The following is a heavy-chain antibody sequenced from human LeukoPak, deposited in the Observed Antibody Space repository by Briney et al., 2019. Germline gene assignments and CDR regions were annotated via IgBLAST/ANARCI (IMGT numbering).Heavy chain of an antibody. V-gene: IGHV3-NL1*01. D-gene: IGHD3-10*02. J-gene: IGHJ6*04. CDR2: IYSGGST. CDR3: AELGITMIGGV. CDR1: GFTFSNYP. Sequence: GGSLRLSCAASGFTFSNYPMHWVRQAPGKGLEWVSVIYSGGSTYYADSVKGRFTISRDNAKNSLYLQMNSLRAEDTAVYYCAELGITMIGGVWGKGTTVTISS.